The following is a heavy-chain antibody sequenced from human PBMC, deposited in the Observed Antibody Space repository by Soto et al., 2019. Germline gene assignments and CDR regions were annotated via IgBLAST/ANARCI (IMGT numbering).Heavy chain of an antibody. CDR2: ISGSGAST. V-gene: IGHV3-23*01. J-gene: IGHJ4*02. Sequence: QPGGSLRLSCVASGFTFNKYALAWVRQAPGKGLEWVSAISGSGASTYDADSVKGRFTISRDNSNNTLYLQMNSLRAEDTAVYYCAKAGDDYADYWGQGTLVTVSS. CDR3: AKAGDDYADY. D-gene: IGHD1-26*01. CDR1: GFTFNKYA.